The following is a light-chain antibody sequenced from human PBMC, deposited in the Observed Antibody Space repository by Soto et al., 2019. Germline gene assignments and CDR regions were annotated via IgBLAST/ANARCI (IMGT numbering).Light chain of an antibody. CDR3: QQTYTTLSIT. CDR1: ESISRH. Sequence: DIQMTQSPSSLSGSVGDRVTITCRASESISRHLNWYQQKPGKAPKLLIYAASSLQNGVPSRFRGVGSGTDFTLTTSNLQPEDFATYYCQQTYTTLSITFGHGTRLDIK. V-gene: IGKV1-39*01. CDR2: AAS. J-gene: IGKJ5*01.